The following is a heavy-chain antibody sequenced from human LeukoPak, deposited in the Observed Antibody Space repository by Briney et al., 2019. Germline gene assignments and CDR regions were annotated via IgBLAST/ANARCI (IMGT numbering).Heavy chain of an antibody. J-gene: IGHJ4*02. CDR3: AREKLGFFDSSGYFDY. V-gene: IGHV3-48*03. Sequence: PGGSLRLSCAASGLTLRSYEINWVRQAPGKGLERVSYISSSNSEIHYADSVRGRFTISRDNSKNSLYLQMSRLRAEDTAVYYCAREKLGFFDSSGYFDYWGQGTLVTVSS. CDR1: GLTLRSYE. CDR2: ISSSNSEI. D-gene: IGHD3-22*01.